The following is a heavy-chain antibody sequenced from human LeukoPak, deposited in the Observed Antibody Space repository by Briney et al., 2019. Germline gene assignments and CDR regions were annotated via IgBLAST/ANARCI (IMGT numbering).Heavy chain of an antibody. D-gene: IGHD2-2*01. V-gene: IGHV4-30-2*01. CDR2: IYHSGST. CDR3: ASSVVPTADFDY. J-gene: IGHJ4*02. CDR1: GGSISGGGYY. Sequence: SQTLSLTCTVSGGSISGGGYYWSWIRQPPGKGLEWIGYIYHSGSTNYNPSLKSRVTISVDTSKNQFSLKLSSVTAADTAVYYCASSVVPTADFDYWGQGTLVTVSS.